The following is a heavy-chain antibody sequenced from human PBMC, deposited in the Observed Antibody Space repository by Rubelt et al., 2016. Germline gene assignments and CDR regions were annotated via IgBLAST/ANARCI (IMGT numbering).Heavy chain of an antibody. CDR3: ARVDSSRWYLNWFDP. Sequence: QVQLVESGGGVVQPGRSLRLSCAASGFTFSSYAMHWVRQAPGKGLEWIGEIDHSGGTNYNPSLKSRVTISVDTSKNHFSLKLSSVTAADTAVYYCARVDSSRWYLNWFDPWGQGTLVTVSS. J-gene: IGHJ5*02. V-gene: IGHV4-34*01. CDR1: GFTFSSYA. CDR2: IDHSGGT. D-gene: IGHD6-13*01.